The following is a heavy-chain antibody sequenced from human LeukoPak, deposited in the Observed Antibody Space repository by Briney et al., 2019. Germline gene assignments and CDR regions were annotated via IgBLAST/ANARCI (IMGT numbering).Heavy chain of an antibody. CDR3: ARVLGVVPAAHVDY. D-gene: IGHD2-2*01. CDR2: IYYSGST. J-gene: IGHJ4*02. V-gene: IGHV4-61*01. Sequence: RPSETLSLTCTVSGGPISSSSYYWSWIRQPPGKGLEWIGYIYYSGSTNYNPSLKSRVTISVDTSKNQFSLKLSSVTAADTAVYYCARVLGVVPAAHVDYWGQGTLVTVSS. CDR1: GGPISSSSYY.